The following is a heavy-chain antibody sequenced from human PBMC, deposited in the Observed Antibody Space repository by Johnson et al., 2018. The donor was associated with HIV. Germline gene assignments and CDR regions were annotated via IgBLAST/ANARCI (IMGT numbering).Heavy chain of an antibody. CDR3: AKHTGLDSSWPFDAFDI. CDR2: IGTAGDT. D-gene: IGHD6-13*01. V-gene: IGHV3-13*01. Sequence: VQLVESGGGVVQPGRSLRLSCAASGFTFSSYDMHWVRQATGKGLEWVSAIGTAGDTYYPGSVKGRLTIARENAKNSLYLQMNSLRPEDTAVYYCAKHTGLDSSWPFDAFDIWGQGTRVTVSS. CDR1: GFTFSSYD. J-gene: IGHJ3*02.